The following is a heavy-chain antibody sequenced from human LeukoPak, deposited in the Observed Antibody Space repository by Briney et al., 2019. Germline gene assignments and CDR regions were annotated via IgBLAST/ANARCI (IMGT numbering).Heavy chain of an antibody. CDR2: IYRSGST. Sequence: SETLSLTCAVSGYSISSGYYWGWIRQPPGKGLEWIGTIYRSGSTYSNPSLRGRVTISVDTSKNQFSLKLSSVTAADTAVYYCARTGAGYYYYYMDVWGKGTTVTVSS. CDR1: GYSISSGYY. D-gene: IGHD1-26*01. V-gene: IGHV4-38-2*01. CDR3: ARTGAGYYYYYMDV. J-gene: IGHJ6*03.